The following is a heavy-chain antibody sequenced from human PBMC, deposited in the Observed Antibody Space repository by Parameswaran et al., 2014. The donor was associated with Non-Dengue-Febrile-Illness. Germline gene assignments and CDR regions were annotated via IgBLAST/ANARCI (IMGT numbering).Heavy chain of an antibody. J-gene: IGHJ4*02. V-gene: IGHV1-2*02. Sequence: WVRQAPGQGLEWMGWIDPNSGGTNYAQKFQGRVTMTRDTSINTAYMEVSRLRSDDTAVYYCARGPLGGFFDYWGQGTLVTVSS. CDR3: ARGPLGGFFDY. D-gene: IGHD6-25*01. CDR2: IDPNSGGT.